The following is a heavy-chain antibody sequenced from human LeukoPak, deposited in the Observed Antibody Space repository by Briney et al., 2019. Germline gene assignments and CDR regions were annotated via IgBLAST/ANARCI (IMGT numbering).Heavy chain of an antibody. V-gene: IGHV4-61*02. CDR3: AGDKYSSGWYTGYMDV. J-gene: IGHJ6*03. Sequence: SETLSLTCTVSGGSISSGTYYWSWIRQPAGKALEWIGRIYTSGSTNYNPSLKSRATISLNMAKNQLSLRLSSVTAADTAVYYCAGDKYSSGWYTGYMDVWGKGTTVTISS. CDR2: IYTSGST. CDR1: GGSISSGTYY. D-gene: IGHD6-19*01.